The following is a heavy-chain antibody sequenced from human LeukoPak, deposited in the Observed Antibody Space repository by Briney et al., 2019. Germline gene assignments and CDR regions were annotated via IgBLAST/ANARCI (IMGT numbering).Heavy chain of an antibody. CDR2: INQDGSEK. D-gene: IGHD6-19*01. CDR3: ARAYSSGCFDC. CDR1: GLTFSSYW. V-gene: IGHV3-7*04. Sequence: PGGSLRLSCAASGLTFSSYWMSWVRQAPGKGLEWVANINQDGSEKYYVDSVKGRFTISSDNAKNTLYLQMNSLRAEDTAVYYCARAYSSGCFDCWGQGTLVTVSS. J-gene: IGHJ4*02.